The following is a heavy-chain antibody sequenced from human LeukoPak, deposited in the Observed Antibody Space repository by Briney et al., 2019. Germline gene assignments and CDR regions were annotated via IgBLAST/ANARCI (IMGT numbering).Heavy chain of an antibody. D-gene: IGHD2-2*01. V-gene: IGHV1-2*02. Sequence: ASVKVSCKASGGTFSSYAISWVRQAPGQGLEWMGWINPNSGGTNYAQKFQGRVTMTRDTSISTAYMELSRLRSDDTAVYYCARVRCSSTSCYSWFDPWGQGTLVTVSS. CDR3: ARVRCSSTSCYSWFDP. CDR2: INPNSGGT. CDR1: GGTFSSYA. J-gene: IGHJ5*02.